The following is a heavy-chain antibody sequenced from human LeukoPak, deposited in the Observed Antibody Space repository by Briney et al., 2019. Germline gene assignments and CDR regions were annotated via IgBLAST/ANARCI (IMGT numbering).Heavy chain of an antibody. V-gene: IGHV1-8*03. J-gene: IGHJ6*03. CDR2: MNPNSGNT. Sequence: ASVKVSCKASGYTFTSYDINWVRQATGQGLEWMGWMNPNSGNTGYAQKFQGRVTITRNTSISTAYMELSSLRSEDTAVYYCARIVVVPAASHYYYYMDVWGKGTTVTVSS. CDR3: ARIVVVPAASHYYYYMDV. CDR1: GYTFTSYD. D-gene: IGHD2-2*01.